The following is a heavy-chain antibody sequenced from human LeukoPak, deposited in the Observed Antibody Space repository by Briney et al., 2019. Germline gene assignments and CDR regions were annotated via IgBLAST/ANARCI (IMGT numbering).Heavy chain of an antibody. Sequence: GGSLRLSCAASGFTFSSYWMSWVRQAPGKGLEWIGFIKSNTYDGTPEYAASVKGRFIISRDDSKSIAYLQMNSLKTEDTAVYYCIRGYCSATICDWGQGTLVTVSS. CDR3: IRGYCSATICD. CDR2: IKSNTYDGTP. J-gene: IGHJ4*02. D-gene: IGHD2-2*01. V-gene: IGHV3-49*04. CDR1: GFTFSSYW.